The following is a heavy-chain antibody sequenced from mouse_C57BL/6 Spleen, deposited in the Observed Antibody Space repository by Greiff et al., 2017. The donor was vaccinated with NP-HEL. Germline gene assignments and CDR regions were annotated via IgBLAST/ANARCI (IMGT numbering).Heavy chain of an antibody. J-gene: IGHJ2*01. V-gene: IGHV1-64*01. D-gene: IGHD2-4*01. CDR1: GYTFTSYW. CDR3: ARFSDYDAFDY. Sequence: QVQLQQPGAELVKPGASVKLSCKASGYTFTSYWMHWVKQRPGQGLEWIGMIHPNSGSTNYNEKFKSKATVTVDKSSSTAYMQLSSLTSEDSAVYYCARFSDYDAFDYWGQGTTVTVSS. CDR2: IHPNSGST.